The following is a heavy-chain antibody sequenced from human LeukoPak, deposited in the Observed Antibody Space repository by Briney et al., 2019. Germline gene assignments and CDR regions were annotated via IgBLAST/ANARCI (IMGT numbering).Heavy chain of an antibody. Sequence: GGSLRLSCVASGVPFSSLWMTWVRQAPGKGLGWVANIKQDGTDIHYLESVRGRFTISRDNTKSSLYLQMNSLRAEDTAVYYCASGPGWYCDAWGQGTLVTVSS. CDR1: GVPFSSLW. CDR2: IKQDGTDI. CDR3: ASGPGWYCDA. V-gene: IGHV3-7*03. J-gene: IGHJ4*02.